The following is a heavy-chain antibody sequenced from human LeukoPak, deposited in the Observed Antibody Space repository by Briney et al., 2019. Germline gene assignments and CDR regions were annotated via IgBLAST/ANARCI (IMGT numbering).Heavy chain of an antibody. CDR1: GGSFSGYY. J-gene: IGHJ4*02. D-gene: IGHD3-9*01. CDR3: ARGPDILTGYFDY. V-gene: IGHV4-34*01. CDR2: INHSGST. Sequence: SETLSLTCAVYGGSFSGYYWSWIRQPPGKGLEWIGEINHSGSTNYNPPLKSPVTISVDTSKNQFSLKLSSVTAADTAVYCCARGPDILTGYFDYWGQGTLVTVSS.